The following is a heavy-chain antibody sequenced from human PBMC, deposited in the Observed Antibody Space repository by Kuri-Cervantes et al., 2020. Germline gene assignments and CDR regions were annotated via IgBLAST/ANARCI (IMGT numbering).Heavy chain of an antibody. V-gene: IGHV4-59*01. CDR1: GGSISSYY. CDR2: IYYSGRT. CDR3: ARARYDYDSSGYYYYGMDA. D-gene: IGHD3-22*01. J-gene: IGHJ6*02. Sequence: SCTVSGGSISSYYWSWLREPPGKGVEWIGYIYYSGRTNYNPSLKSRVTISVDTSKNQFSLKLSSVTAADTALYYCARARYDYDSSGYYYYGMDAWGQGTTVTVSS.